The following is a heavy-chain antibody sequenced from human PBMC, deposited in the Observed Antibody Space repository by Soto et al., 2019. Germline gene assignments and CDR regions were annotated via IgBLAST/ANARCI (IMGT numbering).Heavy chain of an antibody. Sequence: ASVKVSCKASGYTFTTYYMHWVRQAPGQGLECMGIINPSGGSTRYAQKFQGRVTMTRDTSTSTVYMELSSLRSEDTAVYYCVRVGPGYYASSCYPQWAFDIWGQGTMVTVSS. CDR3: VRVGPGYYASSCYPQWAFDI. J-gene: IGHJ3*02. CDR1: GYTFTTYY. CDR2: INPSGGST. D-gene: IGHD3-22*01. V-gene: IGHV1-46*03.